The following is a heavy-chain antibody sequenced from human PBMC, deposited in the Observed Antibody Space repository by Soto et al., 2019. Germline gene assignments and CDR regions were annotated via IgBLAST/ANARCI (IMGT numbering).Heavy chain of an antibody. CDR1: GFTFSSYA. CDR3: AKGEQRYSSSWYGADY. D-gene: IGHD6-13*01. CDR2: ISGSGGST. J-gene: IGHJ4*02. V-gene: IGHV3-23*01. Sequence: EVQLLESGGGLVQPGGSLRLSCAASGFTFSSYAMSWVRQAPGKGLEWVSAISGSGGSTYYADSVKGRFTISRDNSKNTLYLQMNSLRAEDTAVYYCAKGEQRYSSSWYGADYWGQGTLVTVSS.